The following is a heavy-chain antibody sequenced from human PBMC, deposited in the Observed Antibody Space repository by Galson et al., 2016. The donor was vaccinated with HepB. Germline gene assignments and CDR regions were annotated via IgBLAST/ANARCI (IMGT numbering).Heavy chain of an antibody. D-gene: IGHD4-17*01. CDR2: INKVGDFT. J-gene: IGHJ6*02. CDR3: ARGFGETVTNYFFYMDV. V-gene: IGHV3-23*01. Sequence: SLRLSCAGSGFTFNTYAMSWVRQAPGKGLEWVSSINKVGDFTKYAESVKGRTTSSRDNSRNTLYLQMRSLGDEDTAVYYCARGFGETVTNYFFYMDVRGQGTTVTVSS. CDR1: GFTFNTYA.